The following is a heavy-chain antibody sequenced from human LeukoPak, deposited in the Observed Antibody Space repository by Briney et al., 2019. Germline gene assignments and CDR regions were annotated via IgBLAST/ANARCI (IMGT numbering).Heavy chain of an antibody. CDR3: TMVLAGTPAEPMIDL. V-gene: IGHV3-15*01. D-gene: IGHD1-14*01. CDR1: GVSLTHAW. J-gene: IGHJ4*02. Sequence: RPGGSLRLYCADSGVSLTHAWMNWVRQAPGKGLEWVGRIKSIGSGGTADYSASVKGRFTISRDDSKNTVYLQMSSLNTEDTAVYYCTMVLAGTPAEPMIDLWGQGTLVTVSS. CDR2: IKSIGSGGTA.